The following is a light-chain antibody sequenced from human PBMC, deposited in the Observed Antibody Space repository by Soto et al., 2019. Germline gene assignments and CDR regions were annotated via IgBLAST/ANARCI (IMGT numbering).Light chain of an antibody. CDR2: AAS. J-gene: IGKJ1*01. V-gene: IGKV1-39*01. Sequence: IQMTQSPSSLSPSAGDTVTITCRASQSIITYLNWYQQKPGKAPRLLIYAASSLQSGVPSRFTGSGSGTDFTLTINSLQPEDSATYYCQQSYNTPTFGQGTKV. CDR3: QQSYNTPT. CDR1: QSIITY.